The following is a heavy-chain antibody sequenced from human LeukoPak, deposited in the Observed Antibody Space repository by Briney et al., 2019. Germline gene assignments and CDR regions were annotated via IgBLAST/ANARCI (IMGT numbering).Heavy chain of an antibody. CDR1: GFTFSSYE. Sequence: GGSLRLSCAASGFTFSSYEMNWVRQAPGKGLEWVSYISISGSTIYYADSVKGRFTISRDNAKNSLYLQMNSLRAEDTAVYYCATNLRGGWFDPWGQGTLVTVSS. D-gene: IGHD1-14*01. V-gene: IGHV3-48*03. CDR2: ISISGSTI. J-gene: IGHJ5*02. CDR3: ATNLRGGWFDP.